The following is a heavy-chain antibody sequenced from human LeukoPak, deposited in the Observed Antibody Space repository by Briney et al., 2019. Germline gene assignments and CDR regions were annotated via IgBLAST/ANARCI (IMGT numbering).Heavy chain of an antibody. CDR2: IYYSGST. V-gene: IGHV4-31*03. D-gene: IGHD3-10*01. CDR3: ARNWGITSIGY. CDR1: GGSISSGGYY. Sequence: SQTLSLTCTVSGGSISSGGYYWNWIRQHPGKGLEWIGFIYYSGSTYYNPSLKSRVTISVDTSKNQFSLKLSSVTAADTAVYYCARNWGITSIGYWGQGTLVTVSS. J-gene: IGHJ4*02.